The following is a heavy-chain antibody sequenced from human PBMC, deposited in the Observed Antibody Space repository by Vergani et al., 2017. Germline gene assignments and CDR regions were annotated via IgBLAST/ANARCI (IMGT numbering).Heavy chain of an antibody. CDR1: GFTFSTST. V-gene: IGHV3-30*04. CDR3: AREYSSTSVRAFDF. D-gene: IGHD2-2*01. J-gene: IGHJ3*01. CDR2: VSTGTKSQ. Sequence: QVQLVESGGGVVQPGRSLRLSCVVSGFTFSTSTMHWVRQPPGKGLEWVSVVSTGTKSQSYAESVKGRFTISRDSAKNSLYLKMDSLRAEDTAVYYCAREYSSTSVRAFDFWGQGTKVTVSS.